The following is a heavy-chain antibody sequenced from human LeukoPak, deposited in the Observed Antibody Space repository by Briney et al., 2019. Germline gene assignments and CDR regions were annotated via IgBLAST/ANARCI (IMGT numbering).Heavy chain of an antibody. CDR1: GFTFSSYG. Sequence: QPGGSLRLSCAASGFTFSSYGMHWVRQAPGKGLEWVAVIWYDGSNKYYADSVKGRFTISRDNSKNTLYLQMNSLRAEDTAVYYCAREFFNYDILTGYYPTYYFDYWGQGALVTVSS. J-gene: IGHJ4*02. CDR3: AREFFNYDILTGYYPTYYFDY. D-gene: IGHD3-9*01. V-gene: IGHV3-33*01. CDR2: IWYDGSNK.